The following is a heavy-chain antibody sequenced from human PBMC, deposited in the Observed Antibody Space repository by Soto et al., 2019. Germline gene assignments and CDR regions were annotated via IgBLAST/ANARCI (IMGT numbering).Heavy chain of an antibody. CDR1: GGSINSYY. J-gene: IGHJ4*02. Sequence: QVHLQESGPGLVKPSETLSLTCTVSGGSINSYYWNWIRQPPGKGLEWIGYIYFSGSTNYNPSLKSRLTISLDTSKNQFSRELSSVTAADTAVYYCARFATGDGYFDYWGQGTLVTVSS. V-gene: IGHV4-59*08. D-gene: IGHD7-27*01. CDR3: ARFATGDGYFDY. CDR2: IYFSGST.